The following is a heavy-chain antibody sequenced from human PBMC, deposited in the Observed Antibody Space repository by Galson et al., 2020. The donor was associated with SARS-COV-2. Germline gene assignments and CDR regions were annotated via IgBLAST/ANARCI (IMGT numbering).Heavy chain of an antibody. CDR1: DGSISNGNW. J-gene: IGHJ4*02. V-gene: IGHV4-4*02. CDR3: AREMWGGFDS. D-gene: IGHD1-26*01. CDR2: IYYGGST. Sequence: SQTLSLTCTVSDGSISNGNWWNWVRQSPGKGLEWVGEIYYGGSTNYNPSLKSRVTVSLVTSKNQFSLKLNSVTAADTAVYFCAREMWGGFDSWGQGILVTVSS.